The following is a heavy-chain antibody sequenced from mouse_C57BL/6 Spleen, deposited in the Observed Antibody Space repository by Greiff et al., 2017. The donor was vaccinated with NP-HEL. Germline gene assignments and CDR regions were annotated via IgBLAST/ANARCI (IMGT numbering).Heavy chain of an antibody. CDR1: GFTFSSYA. CDR2: ISSGGDYI. V-gene: IGHV5-9-1*02. CDR3: TRGWNPYGYYAMDY. Sequence: EVKVVESGEGLVKPGGSLKLSCAASGFTFSSYAMSWVRQTPEKRLEWVAYISSGGDYIYYADTVKGRFTISRDNARNTLYLQMSSLKSEDTAMYYCTRGWNPYGYYAMDYWGQGTSVTVSS. J-gene: IGHJ4*01. D-gene: IGHD2-10*02.